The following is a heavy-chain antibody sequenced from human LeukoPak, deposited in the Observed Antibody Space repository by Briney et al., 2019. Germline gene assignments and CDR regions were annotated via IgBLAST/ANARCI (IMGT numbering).Heavy chain of an antibody. CDR3: ARDLSHYGSGSYLSS. D-gene: IGHD3-10*01. V-gene: IGHV1-46*01. CDR2: INPSGGST. Sequence: ASVKVSCKASGYTFTSYYMHWVRQAPGQGLEWMGIINPSGGSTSYAQKFQGRVTMTRDTSTSTVYMELSSLRSEDTAVYYCARDLSHYGSGSYLSSWGQGTLVTVSS. J-gene: IGHJ4*02. CDR1: GYTFTSYY.